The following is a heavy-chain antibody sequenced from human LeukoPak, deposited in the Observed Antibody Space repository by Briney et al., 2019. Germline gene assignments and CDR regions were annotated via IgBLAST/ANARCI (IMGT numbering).Heavy chain of an antibody. CDR3: ASFRYDSSDAFDI. D-gene: IGHD3-22*01. J-gene: IGHJ3*02. CDR1: GYTFTGYY. CDR2: INPNSGGT. V-gene: IGHV1-2*04. Sequence: ASVKVSCKASGYTFTGYYMHWVRQAPGQGLEWMGWINPNSGGTNYAQKFQGWVTMTRDTSISTAYMELSRLRSDDTAVYYCASFRYDSSDAFDIWGQGTMVTVSS.